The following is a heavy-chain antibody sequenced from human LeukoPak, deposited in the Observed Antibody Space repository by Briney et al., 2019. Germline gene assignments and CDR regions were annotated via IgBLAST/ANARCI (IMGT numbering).Heavy chain of an antibody. Sequence: PSETLSLTCAVYGGSFTGYYWSWIRQPPGKGLEWIGEINHSGSTNYNPSLKSRVTISVDTSKNQFSLKLSSVTAADTAVYYCARGKKWLFREPFDYWGQGTLVTVSS. CDR3: ARGKKWLFREPFDY. CDR2: INHSGST. CDR1: GGSFTGYY. J-gene: IGHJ4*02. V-gene: IGHV4-34*01. D-gene: IGHD3-22*01.